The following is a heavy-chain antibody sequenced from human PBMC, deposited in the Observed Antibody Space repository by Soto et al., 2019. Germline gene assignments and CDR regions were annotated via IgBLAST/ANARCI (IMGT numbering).Heavy chain of an antibody. Sequence: QVQLVQSGAEVKKPGSSVKVSCKASGGTFSSYAISWVRQAPGQGLEWMEGIIPIFGTANYAQKFQGRVTITADESTDTADMELSSLRSEDTAVYYCARTGLMGLDGGNVYWGQGTLVTVSS. J-gene: IGHJ4*02. D-gene: IGHD2-15*01. CDR1: GGTFSSYA. V-gene: IGHV1-69*01. CDR3: ARTGLMGLDGGNVY. CDR2: IIPIFGTA.